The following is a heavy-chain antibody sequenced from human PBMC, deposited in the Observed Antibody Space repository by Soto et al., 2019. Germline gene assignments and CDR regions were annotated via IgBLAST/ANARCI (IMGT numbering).Heavy chain of an antibody. J-gene: IGHJ4*02. V-gene: IGHV4-30-2*01. CDR1: GGSISSGGYS. CDR3: ARSLAAYYFDY. Sequence: KPSETLSLTCAVSGGSISSGGYSWSWIRQPPGKGLEWIGYIYHSGSTYYNPSLKSRVTISVDRSKNQFSLKLSSVTAADTAVYYCARSLAAYYFDYWGQGTLVTVSS. D-gene: IGHD6-19*01. CDR2: IYHSGST.